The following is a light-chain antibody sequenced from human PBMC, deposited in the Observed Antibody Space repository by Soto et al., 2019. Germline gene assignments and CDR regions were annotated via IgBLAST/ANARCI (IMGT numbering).Light chain of an antibody. J-gene: IGLJ1*01. CDR1: STDVFAYDY. CDR3: SSYSTISNLV. CDR2: HVI. V-gene: IGLV2-14*03. Sequence: QSALPQPASVSWSPGHSITISCSGTSTDVFAYDYVSCYQQHTGKAHKIILYHVINRPSVVSDRFSGSKSGNTASLTISGIQAEDEAEYFCSSYSTISNLVFGTGTKVTVL.